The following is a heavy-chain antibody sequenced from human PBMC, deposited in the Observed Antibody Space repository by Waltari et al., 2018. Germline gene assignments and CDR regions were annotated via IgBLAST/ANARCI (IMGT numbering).Heavy chain of an antibody. CDR2: ISWNSGSI. CDR1: GFTFDDYA. V-gene: IGHV3-9*01. CDR3: ARDRVVAGIGEILY. Sequence: EVQLVESGGGLVQPGRSLRLSCAASGFTFDDYAMHWVRQAPGKGLEWVSGISWNSGSIGYADSVKGRFTISRDNPKNTVYLQMNSLRVEDTAVYYCARDRVVAGIGEILYWGQGTLVSVSS. J-gene: IGHJ4*02. D-gene: IGHD6-19*01.